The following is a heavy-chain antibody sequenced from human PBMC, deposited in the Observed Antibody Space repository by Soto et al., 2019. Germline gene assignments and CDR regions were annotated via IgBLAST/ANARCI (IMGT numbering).Heavy chain of an antibody. Sequence: PGGSLRLSCAASGFTFSSYWMSWVRQAPGKGLEWVANIKQDGSEKYYVDSVKGRFTISRDNAKNSLYLQMNSLRAEDTAVYYCARDHKPISLGYCSSGSCYGFIVYWGQGTLVTSPQ. CDR2: IKQDGSEK. D-gene: IGHD2-15*01. J-gene: IGHJ4*02. CDR1: GFTFSSYW. CDR3: ARDHKPISLGYCSSGSCYGFIVY. V-gene: IGHV3-7*01.